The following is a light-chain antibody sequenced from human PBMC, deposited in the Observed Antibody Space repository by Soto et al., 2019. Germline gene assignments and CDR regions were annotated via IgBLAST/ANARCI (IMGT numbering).Light chain of an antibody. CDR1: QNIDNY. CDR2: DAS. Sequence: EVVLTQSPATLSLSPGERATLSCRASQNIDNYVAWFQQKFGQAPRLLIYDASNNATGIPARFSGRGSGTEFTLTIDSLEPEDFAVYYCQHRSNWPRTFGGGTKVEIK. V-gene: IGKV3-11*01. CDR3: QHRSNWPRT. J-gene: IGKJ4*01.